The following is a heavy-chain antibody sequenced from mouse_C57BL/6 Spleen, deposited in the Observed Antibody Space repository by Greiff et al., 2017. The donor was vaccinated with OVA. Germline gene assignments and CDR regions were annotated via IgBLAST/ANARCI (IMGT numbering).Heavy chain of an antibody. Sequence: EVKVVESGEGLVKPGGSLKLSCAASGFTFSSYAMSWVRQTPEKRLEWVAYISSGGDYIYYADTVKGRFTISRDNAGNTLYLQMSSLKSEDTAMYYCTRDPDYGAMDYWGQGTSVTVSS. D-gene: IGHD2-4*01. CDR1: GFTFSSYA. J-gene: IGHJ4*01. V-gene: IGHV5-9-1*02. CDR2: ISSGGDYI. CDR3: TRDPDYGAMDY.